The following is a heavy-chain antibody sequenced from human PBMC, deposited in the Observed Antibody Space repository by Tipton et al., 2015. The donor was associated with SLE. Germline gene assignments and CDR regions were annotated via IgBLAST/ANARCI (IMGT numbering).Heavy chain of an antibody. V-gene: IGHV3-30*14. Sequence: SLRLSCAASGFTFSSYAMHWVRQAPGKGLEWVAVISYDGSNKYYADSVKGRFTISRDNSKNTLYLQMNSLRAEDTAVYYCARVQPPLIAALGTDYWGQGTLVTVSS. J-gene: IGHJ4*02. D-gene: IGHD6-25*01. CDR2: ISYDGSNK. CDR1: GFTFSSYA. CDR3: ARVQPPLIAALGTDY.